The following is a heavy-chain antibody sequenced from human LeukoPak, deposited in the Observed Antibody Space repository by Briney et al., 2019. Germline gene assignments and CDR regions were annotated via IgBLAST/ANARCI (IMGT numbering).Heavy chain of an antibody. CDR1: GGSIRGYY. V-gene: IGHV4-59*01. CDR2: IYYSGST. Sequence: SETLSLTCTVSGGSIRGYYWSWIRQPPGKGLEWIGYIYYSGSTNYNPSLKSRVTISVDTSKNQFSLKLSSVTAADTAVYYCARVSGYCSSTSCRGIEYWGQGTLVTVSS. CDR3: ARVSGYCSSTSCRGIEY. J-gene: IGHJ4*02. D-gene: IGHD2-2*01.